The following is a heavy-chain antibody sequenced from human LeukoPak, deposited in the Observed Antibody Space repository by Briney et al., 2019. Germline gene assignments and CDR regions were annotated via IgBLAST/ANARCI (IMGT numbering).Heavy chain of an antibody. CDR1: GGSISSYY. CDR3: VRLGYCSSTSCYFDS. CDR2: MHHSGST. Sequence: PSETLSLTCTVSGGSISSYYWSWTRQPPGKGLEWIASMHHSGSTYSNPSLKSRVIISIDTSRNDFSLKLRFVTAADTALYYCVRLGYCSSTSCYFDSWGQGTLVTVSS. J-gene: IGHJ4*02. V-gene: IGHV4-59*08. D-gene: IGHD2-2*01.